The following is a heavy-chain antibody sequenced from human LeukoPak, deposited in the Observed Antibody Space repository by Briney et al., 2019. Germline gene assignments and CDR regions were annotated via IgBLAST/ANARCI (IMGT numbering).Heavy chain of an antibody. CDR1: GFTFDDYA. V-gene: IGHV3-9*01. D-gene: IGHD3-3*01. CDR2: ISWNSGSI. Sequence: GGSLRLSCAASGFTFDDYAMHWVRQAPGKGLEWVSGISWNSGSIDYADSVKGRFTISRDNAKNSLYLKMNRLRAEDTALYYCAKDINPLPYDFRSGYPPGLGYWGQGTLVTVSS. J-gene: IGHJ4*02. CDR3: AKDINPLPYDFRSGYPPGLGY.